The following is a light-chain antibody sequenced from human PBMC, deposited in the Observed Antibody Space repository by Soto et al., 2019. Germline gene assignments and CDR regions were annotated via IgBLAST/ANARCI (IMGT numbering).Light chain of an antibody. V-gene: IGLV1-40*01. Sequence: QSVLTQPPSVSGAPGQRVTISCTGTSSNIGAGYDVHWYQQLPGAAPKLLIYDNTNRPSGVPDRFSGSKSGASASLAITGLQAEDEADYYCQSYDNSFNVSRVFGSGTKVTV. CDR3: QSYDNSFNVSRV. CDR1: SSNIGAGYD. J-gene: IGLJ1*01. CDR2: DNT.